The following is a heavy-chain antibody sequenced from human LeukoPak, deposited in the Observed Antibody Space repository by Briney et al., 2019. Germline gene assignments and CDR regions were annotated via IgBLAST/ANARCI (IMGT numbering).Heavy chain of an antibody. D-gene: IGHD4-23*01. CDR1: GLTGSHNY. Sequence: GGSLRLSCAASGLTGSHNYVSWVRQAPGKGLEWVSAIHTSGDTCYADSVKGRFTISRDTSKNTLYLQINSLRVEDTAVYYCIVFGNSNHWGQGTLVTVSS. CDR2: IHTSGDT. J-gene: IGHJ5*02. V-gene: IGHV3-53*01. CDR3: IVFGNSNH.